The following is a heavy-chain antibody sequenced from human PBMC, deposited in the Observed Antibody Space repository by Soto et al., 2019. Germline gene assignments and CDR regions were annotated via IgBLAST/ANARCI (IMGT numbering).Heavy chain of an antibody. V-gene: IGHV4-39*01. CDR3: ARGFGRSHFDY. CDR2: FHYSGST. CDR1: GGSISSRDSY. D-gene: IGHD3-16*01. Sequence: SETLSLTCTVSGGSISSRDSYWGWIRQPPGKGLEWIGSFHYSGSTYYNPSLKSRVTISVDTSKNQLSLRVTSVTAADTAVYYCARGFGRSHFDYWGQGTLVTVS. J-gene: IGHJ4*02.